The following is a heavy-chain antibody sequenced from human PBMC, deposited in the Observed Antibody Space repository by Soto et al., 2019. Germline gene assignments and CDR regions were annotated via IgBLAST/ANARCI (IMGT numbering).Heavy chain of an antibody. Sequence: ASVKVSCKASGYSFTSLDINWVRQTAGQGLEWMGWMEPSTGRTGYAQKFQGRVTMTRDTSINTAYMELTTLTSEDTAFYYCARGVSAGVDYWGQGSQVTVSS. CDR2: MEPSTGRT. CDR1: GYSFTSLD. CDR3: ARGVSAGVDY. J-gene: IGHJ4*02. V-gene: IGHV1-8*01. D-gene: IGHD1-26*01.